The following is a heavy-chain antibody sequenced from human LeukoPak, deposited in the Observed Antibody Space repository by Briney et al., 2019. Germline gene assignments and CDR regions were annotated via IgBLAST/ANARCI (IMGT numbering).Heavy chain of an antibody. V-gene: IGHV3-72*01. CDR3: ARSTRYSRHWYVDY. CDR2: TRKQANSYTK. D-gene: IGHD6-13*01. J-gene: IGHJ4*02. CDR1: GFTLSDHY. Sequence: PGGYLRLYCAASGFTLSDHYMDWVRQAPGKGLEWVGRTRKQANSYTKEYAASVKGRFTISRDDSKKSLYLQMNSLKIEDTAVYYCARSTRYSRHWYVDYWGQGTLVTVSS.